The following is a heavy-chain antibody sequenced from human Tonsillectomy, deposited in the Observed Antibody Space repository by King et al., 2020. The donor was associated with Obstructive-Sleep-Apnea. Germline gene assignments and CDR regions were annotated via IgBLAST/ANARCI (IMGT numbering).Heavy chain of an antibody. CDR1: GFTFSNYA. D-gene: IGHD1-14*01. CDR2: LCGSGCCP. Sequence: VQLVESGGGLVQPGGSLRLSCAASGFTFSNYAMSWVRRAPGKGLEWASCLCGSGCCPSYADSVKGRFTVSSDTSKNSLFLQMNSLRAEDTAVYYCANSLVYGGLGAFDIWGQGTMVTVSS. V-gene: IGHV3-23*04. CDR3: ANSLVYGGLGAFDI. J-gene: IGHJ3*02.